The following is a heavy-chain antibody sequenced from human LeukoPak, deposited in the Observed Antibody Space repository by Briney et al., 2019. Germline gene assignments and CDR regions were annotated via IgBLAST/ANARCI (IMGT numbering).Heavy chain of an antibody. CDR1: GGSIRSNSYY. D-gene: IGHD3-10*01. J-gene: IGHJ6*03. Sequence: SETLSLTCTVSGGSIRSNSYYWGWIRQPPGKGLEWIGSIYFSGNTYYNPSLKSRVTISVDTSKNQFSLKLSSVTAADAAVYYCATGTSRYYYYMDVWGKGTTVTVSS. CDR2: IYFSGNT. V-gene: IGHV4-39*01. CDR3: ATGTSRYYYYMDV.